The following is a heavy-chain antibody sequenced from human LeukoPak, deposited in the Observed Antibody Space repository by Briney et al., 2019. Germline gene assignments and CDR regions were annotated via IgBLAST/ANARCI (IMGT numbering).Heavy chain of an antibody. V-gene: IGHV4-59*01. Sequence: PSETLSLTCTVSGGSISSYYWSWIRQPPGKGLEWIGYIYYSGSTNYNPSLKSRVTISVDTSKNQFSLKLSSVTAADTAVYYCARGRGSDSGYEEDAFDIWGQGTMVTVSS. CDR1: GGSISSYY. CDR2: IYYSGST. J-gene: IGHJ3*02. D-gene: IGHD5-12*01. CDR3: ARGRGSDSGYEEDAFDI.